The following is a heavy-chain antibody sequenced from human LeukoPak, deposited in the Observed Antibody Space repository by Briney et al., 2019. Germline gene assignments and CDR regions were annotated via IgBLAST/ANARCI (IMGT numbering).Heavy chain of an antibody. V-gene: IGHV3-7*01. J-gene: IGHJ4*02. D-gene: IGHD5-12*01. CDR2: IKQDGSEK. CDR3: ARDGGGYVAARLDY. Sequence: PGGSLRLSCAASGFTFSSYWMSWVRQAPGKGLEWVANIKQDGSEKHYVDSVKGRFTISRDNAKNSLYLQMNSLRAEDTAVYYCARDGGGYVAARLDYWGQGTLVTVSS. CDR1: GFTFSSYW.